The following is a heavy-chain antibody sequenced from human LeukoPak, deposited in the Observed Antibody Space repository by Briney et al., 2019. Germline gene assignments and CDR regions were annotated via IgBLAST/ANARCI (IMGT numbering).Heavy chain of an antibody. CDR2: ISSSSSTI. D-gene: IGHD4-17*01. V-gene: IGHV3-48*04. CDR3: ARAPKGVTTFSPEGY. CDR1: GFTFSSYS. Sequence: GGSLRLSCAASGFTFSSYSMNWVRQAPGKGLEWVSYISSSSSTIYYADSVKGRFTISRDNAKNTLYLQMNSLRAEDTAVYYCARAPKGVTTFSPEGYWGQGTLVTVSS. J-gene: IGHJ4*02.